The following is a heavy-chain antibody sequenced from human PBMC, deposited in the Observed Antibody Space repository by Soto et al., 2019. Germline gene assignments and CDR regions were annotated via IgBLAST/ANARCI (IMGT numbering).Heavy chain of an antibody. J-gene: IGHJ4*02. CDR1: GGTFSSYA. CDR3: ARDKMPAAGDY. V-gene: IGHV1-69*13. CDR2: IIPIFGTA. Sequence: ASVKVSCKASGGTFSSYAISWVRQAPGQGLEWMGGIIPIFGTANYTQKFQGRVTITADESKSTAYMELSSLRSEDTAVYYCARDKMPAAGDYWGQGTLVTVSS. D-gene: IGHD6-13*01.